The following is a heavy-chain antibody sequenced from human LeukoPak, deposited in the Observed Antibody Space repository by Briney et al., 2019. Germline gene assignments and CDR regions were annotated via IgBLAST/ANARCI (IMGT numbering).Heavy chain of an antibody. CDR3: ARGKSIEDYYYYYMDV. Sequence: GASVKVSCKASGYTFTSYGISWVRQAPGQGLEWMGWISAYNGNTNYAQKLQGRVTITRNTSISTAYMELSGLRSEDTAVYYCARGKSIEDYYYYYMDVWGKGTTVTVSS. J-gene: IGHJ6*03. CDR2: ISAYNGNT. V-gene: IGHV1-18*01. CDR1: GYTFTSYG.